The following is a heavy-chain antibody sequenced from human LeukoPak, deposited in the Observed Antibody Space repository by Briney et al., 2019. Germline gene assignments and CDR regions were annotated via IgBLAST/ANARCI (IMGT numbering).Heavy chain of an antibody. D-gene: IGHD4-23*01. CDR2: IYYSGST. Sequence: SETLSLTCTVSGGSISSYYWTWIRQPRGKGLEWIGYIYYSGSTNYNPSLKSRVTISVDTSKNQFSLKLSSVTAADTAVYYCVRYGTNSGFDYWGQGTLVTVSS. CDR1: GGSISSYY. V-gene: IGHV4-59*01. J-gene: IGHJ4*02. CDR3: VRYGTNSGFDY.